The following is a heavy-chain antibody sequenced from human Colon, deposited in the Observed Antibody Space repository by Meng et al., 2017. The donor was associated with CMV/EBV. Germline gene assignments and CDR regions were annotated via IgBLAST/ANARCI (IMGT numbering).Heavy chain of an antibody. J-gene: IGHJ4*02. CDR3: TREGFDY. CDR2: IKPSTSDT. CDR1: GYTFTGYW. V-gene: IGHV1-2*06. Sequence: QVQLVQSGVEVKKPGTSVNLSCKASGYTFTGYWMHWVRQAPGQGLEWMGRIKPSTSDTNYAQNFQGRVTVTRDTSISTVYMEVNSLTSDDTAVYYCTREGFDYWGQGALVTVSS.